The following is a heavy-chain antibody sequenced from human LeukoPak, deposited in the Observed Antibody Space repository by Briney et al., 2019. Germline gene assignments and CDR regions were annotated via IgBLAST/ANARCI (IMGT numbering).Heavy chain of an antibody. D-gene: IGHD3-10*01. CDR1: GYTFSGYH. CDR3: ATDGSGSYWGGNYYYYYYMDV. V-gene: IGHV1-69*13. J-gene: IGHJ6*03. CDR2: IIPIFGTA. Sequence: SVKVSCKASGYTFSGYHIHWVRQAPGQGLEWMGGIIPIFGTANYAQKFQGRVTITADESTSTAYMELSSLRSEDTAVYYCATDGSGSYWGGNYYYYYYMDVWGKGTTVTVSS.